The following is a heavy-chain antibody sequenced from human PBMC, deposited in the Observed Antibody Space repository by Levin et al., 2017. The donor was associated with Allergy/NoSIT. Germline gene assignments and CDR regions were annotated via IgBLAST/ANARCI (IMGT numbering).Heavy chain of an antibody. J-gene: IGHJ5*02. V-gene: IGHV5-51*01. Sequence: GESLKISCKGSGYSFTSYWIGWVRQMPGKGLEWMGIIYPGDSDTRYSPSFQGQVTISADKSISTAYLQWSSLKASDTAMYYCARHPPAGKSGYDANWFDPWGQGTLVTVSS. CDR2: IYPGDSDT. CDR3: ARHPPAGKSGYDANWFDP. D-gene: IGHD5-12*01. CDR1: GYSFTSYW.